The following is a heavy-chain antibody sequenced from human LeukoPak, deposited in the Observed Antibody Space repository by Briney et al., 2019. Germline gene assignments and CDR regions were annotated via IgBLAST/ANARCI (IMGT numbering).Heavy chain of an antibody. J-gene: IGHJ4*02. CDR1: GGSFSGYY. D-gene: IGHD3-10*01. CDR2: INHSGST. CDR3: ARVGLSQVRGVLDY. Sequence: PSETLSLTCAVYGGSFSGYYWSWIRQPPGKGLEWIGEINHSGSTNYNPSLKSRVTISVDTSKNQLSLKLSSVTAADTAVYYCARVGLSQVRGVLDYWGQGTLVTVSS. V-gene: IGHV4-34*01.